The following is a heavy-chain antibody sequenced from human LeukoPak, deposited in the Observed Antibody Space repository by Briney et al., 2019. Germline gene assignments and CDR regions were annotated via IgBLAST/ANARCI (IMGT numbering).Heavy chain of an antibody. V-gene: IGHV3-21*01. CDR2: ITPTSKYI. J-gene: IGHJ3*02. D-gene: IGHD3-3*02. Sequence: GGSLRLSCAASGFTFSTYSMNWVRQAPGKGLEWVSSITPTSKYIYYADSLKGRFTISRDNDKKSPYLQISSLGAEDTAVYYCVREASLVNSIYDAFDIWGQGTLVTVSS. CDR3: VREASLVNSIYDAFDI. CDR1: GFTFSTYS.